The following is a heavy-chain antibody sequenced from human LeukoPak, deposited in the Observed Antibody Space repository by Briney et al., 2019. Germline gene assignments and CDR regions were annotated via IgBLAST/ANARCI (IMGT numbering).Heavy chain of an antibody. CDR2: IYTSGST. CDR1: GGSISSYY. Sequence: SETLSLTCTVSGGSISSYYWSWIRQPAGKGLEWIGRIYTSGSTNYNPSLKSRVTMSVDTSKNQFSLKLSSVTAADTAVYYCASKRGYSYVPDALDIWGQGTMVTVSS. V-gene: IGHV4-4*07. CDR3: ASKRGYSYVPDALDI. J-gene: IGHJ3*02. D-gene: IGHD5-18*01.